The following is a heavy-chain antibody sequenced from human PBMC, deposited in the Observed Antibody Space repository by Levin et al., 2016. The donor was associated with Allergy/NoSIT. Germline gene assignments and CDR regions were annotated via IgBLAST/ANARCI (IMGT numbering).Heavy chain of an antibody. D-gene: IGHD3-10*01. Sequence: GESLKISCAASGFAFSGYWMQWVRQAPGKGLVWVSRISGDGSSRSYADSVKGRFTISRDNSKNTLYLQMNSLRAEDTAVYYCAKGAYGSGRSYPEYWGQGTLVTVSS. CDR3: AKGAYGSGRSYPEY. J-gene: IGHJ4*02. CDR2: ISGDGSSR. V-gene: IGHV3-74*01. CDR1: GFAFSGYW.